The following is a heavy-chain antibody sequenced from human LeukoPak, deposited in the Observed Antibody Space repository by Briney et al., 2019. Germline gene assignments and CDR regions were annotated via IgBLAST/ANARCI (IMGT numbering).Heavy chain of an antibody. CDR3: ARGDFGVVREVFDY. CDR2: IYYSGST. J-gene: IGHJ4*02. CDR1: GGSISSYY. V-gene: IGHV4-59*08. Sequence: PSETLSLTCTVSGGSISSYYWSWIRQPPGKGLEWIGYIYYSGSTNYNPSLKSRVTISVDTSKNQFSLKLSSVTAADTAVYYCARGDFGVVREVFDYWGQGTLVTVSS. D-gene: IGHD3-3*01.